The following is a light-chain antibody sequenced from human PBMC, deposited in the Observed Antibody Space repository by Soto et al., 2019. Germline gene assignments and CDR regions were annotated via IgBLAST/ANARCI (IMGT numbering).Light chain of an antibody. V-gene: IGKV1-39*01. J-gene: IGKJ3*01. CDR3: QQSYSTRFT. CDR1: QSISSY. CDR2: AAS. Sequence: DLQMTQSPSSLSASVGDRVTITCRASQSISSYLNWYQQKPGKAPKLLIYAASSLQSGVPSRFSGSGSGTDFTLTISSLQPEDFAPYYCQQSYSTRFTFGPGTKVDIK.